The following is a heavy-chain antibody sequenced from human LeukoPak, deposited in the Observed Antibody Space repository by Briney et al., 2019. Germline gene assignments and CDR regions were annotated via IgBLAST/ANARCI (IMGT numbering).Heavy chain of an antibody. Sequence: GRSLRLSCAASGFTFSSYAMHWVRQAPGKGLEWVAVISYDGSNKYYADSVKGRFTISRDNSKNTLYLQVNSLRAEDTAVYYCARGQLAPYYGMDVWGQGTTVTVSS. CDR1: GFTFSSYA. CDR3: ARGQLAPYYGMDV. J-gene: IGHJ6*02. D-gene: IGHD6-13*01. V-gene: IGHV3-30-3*01. CDR2: ISYDGSNK.